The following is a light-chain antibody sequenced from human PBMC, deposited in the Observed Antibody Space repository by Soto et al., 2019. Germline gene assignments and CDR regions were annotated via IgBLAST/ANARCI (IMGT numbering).Light chain of an antibody. J-gene: IGKJ5*01. CDR3: LHHNSYPFT. Sequence: DIQMTQSPSSLSASVGDRVTITCRASQDIRNVLGWYQQKPGKAPKRLIYAASSLHSGVPSRFSGSGSGTELTLTTKSLQVEDFETYSCLHHNSYPFTLGKGTPLEIK. CDR2: AAS. CDR1: QDIRNV. V-gene: IGKV1-17*01.